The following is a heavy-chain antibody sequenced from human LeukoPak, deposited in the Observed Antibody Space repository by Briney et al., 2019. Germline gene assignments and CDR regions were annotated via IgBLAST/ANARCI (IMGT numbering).Heavy chain of an antibody. V-gene: IGHV3-30*04. D-gene: IGHD5-12*01. CDR2: ISYDGSFQ. CDR3: VRDGGVSGYDLLDY. J-gene: IGHJ4*02. CDR1: GLNFVNYA. Sequence: GGSLRLSCAASGLNFVNYAMHWVRQAPGKGLDWVALISYDGSFQSYADSVKGRFTISRDSSTNTVSLQMNSLRAEDTAVYYCVRDGGVSGYDLLDYWGQGTLVTVSS.